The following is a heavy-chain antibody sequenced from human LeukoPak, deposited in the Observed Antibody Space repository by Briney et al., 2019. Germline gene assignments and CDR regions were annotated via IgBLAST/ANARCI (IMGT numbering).Heavy chain of an antibody. CDR3: AKSYDSSGPLFDY. Sequence: PGGSLRLSCAAPGVTFSGYSVNWVRQAPGKGLEWVSAITATSCHIYYADSVKGRFTISRDNAKNSLYLQMNSLRAEDTAVYYCAKSYDSSGPLFDYWGQGTLVTVSS. CDR2: ITATSCHI. V-gene: IGHV3-21*04. D-gene: IGHD3-22*01. CDR1: GVTFSGYS. J-gene: IGHJ4*02.